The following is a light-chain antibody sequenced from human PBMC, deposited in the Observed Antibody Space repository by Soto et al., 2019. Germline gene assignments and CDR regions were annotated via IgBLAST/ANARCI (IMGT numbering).Light chain of an antibody. CDR3: ASYTSSPTLV. Sequence: QSVLTQPASVSGSPGQSITFSCTGTSSDVGGHNYVSWYQQHPGKAPKLIIYEVSKRPSGVSNRLSGSKSGNTASLSISGLQAEDEADYYCASYTSSPTLVFGNGTKVTV. CDR2: EVS. CDR1: SSDVGGHNY. J-gene: IGLJ1*01. V-gene: IGLV2-14*01.